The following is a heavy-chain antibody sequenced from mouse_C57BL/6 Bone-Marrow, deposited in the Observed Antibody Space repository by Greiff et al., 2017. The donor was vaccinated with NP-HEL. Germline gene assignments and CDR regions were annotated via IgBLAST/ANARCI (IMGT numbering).Heavy chain of an antibody. CDR2: IRNKANGYTT. CDR3: ARSTVVPFAY. Sequence: DVKLVESGGGLVQPGGSLSLSCAASGFTFTDYYMSWVRQPPGKALEWLGFIRNKANGYTTEYSASVKGRFTISRDNSQSILYLQMNALRAEDSATYYCARSTVVPFAYWGQGTLVTVSA. D-gene: IGHD1-1*01. V-gene: IGHV7-3*01. J-gene: IGHJ3*01. CDR1: GFTFTDYY.